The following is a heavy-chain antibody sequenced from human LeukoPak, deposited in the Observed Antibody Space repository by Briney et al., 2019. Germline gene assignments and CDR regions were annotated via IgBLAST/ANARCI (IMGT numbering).Heavy chain of an antibody. CDR1: GGSISTYY. CDR2: IYYTGST. Sequence: PETLSLTCTISGGSISTYYWSWIRQPPGKGLEWIGYIYYTGSTNYNPSLKSRVTFSVDTSKNHFSLKLISVTAADTAVYYCARREDFWYFDLWGRGTLVTVSS. V-gene: IGHV4-59*08. J-gene: IGHJ2*01. CDR3: ARREDFWYFDL.